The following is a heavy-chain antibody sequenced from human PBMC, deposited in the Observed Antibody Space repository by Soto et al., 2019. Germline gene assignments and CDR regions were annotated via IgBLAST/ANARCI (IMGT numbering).Heavy chain of an antibody. Sequence: QVQLVESGGXLVKPGGSLRLSCAASGIIFSDYMSWVRQAPGKGLEWLSYISGSGRTIYSADSVKGRFTISRDNATNSLHLQMNNLRAEDTAVYYCARLPFPWGWFDPWGQGTLVTVSS. J-gene: IGHJ5*02. CDR1: GIIFSDY. V-gene: IGHV3-11*01. CDR3: ARLPFPWGWFDP. CDR2: ISGSGRTI. D-gene: IGHD3-16*01.